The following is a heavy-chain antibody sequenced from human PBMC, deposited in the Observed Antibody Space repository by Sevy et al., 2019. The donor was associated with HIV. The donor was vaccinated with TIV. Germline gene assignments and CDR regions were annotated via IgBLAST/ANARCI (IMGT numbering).Heavy chain of an antibody. J-gene: IGHJ4*02. CDR2: ISAYNGNT. V-gene: IGHV1-18*04. Sequence: ASVKVSCKASGYTFTSYGISWVRQAPGQGLEWMGWISAYNGNTNYAQGLQGRVTMTTDTSTGTAYMELRSLRSDDTAVYYCARETYSGSYFDYWGQGTLVTVSS. CDR1: GYTFTSYG. D-gene: IGHD1-26*01. CDR3: ARETYSGSYFDY.